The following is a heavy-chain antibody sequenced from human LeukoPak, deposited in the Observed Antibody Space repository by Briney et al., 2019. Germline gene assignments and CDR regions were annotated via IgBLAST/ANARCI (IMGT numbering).Heavy chain of an antibody. J-gene: IGHJ4*02. CDR3: ARVLPPAAIDY. CDR1: GGSISSYY. Sequence: SETLSLTCTVSGGSISSYYWSWIRQPPGKGLEWIGYIYYSGSTNYNPSLKSRVTMSVDTSKNQFSLKLSSVTAADTAVYYCARVLPPAAIDYWGQGTLVTVSS. V-gene: IGHV4-59*08. D-gene: IGHD2-2*01. CDR2: IYYSGST.